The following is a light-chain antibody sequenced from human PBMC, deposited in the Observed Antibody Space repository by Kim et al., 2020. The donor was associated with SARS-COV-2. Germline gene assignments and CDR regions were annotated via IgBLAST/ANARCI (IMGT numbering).Light chain of an antibody. Sequence: ALGQTVRITRHGASLRSYSASWYQKKPGPAPVLVIYGKNNRPSEIPDRFSGSSSGNTASLTITGAQAEDEADYYCNSRDSSGNHYVFGTGTKVTVL. V-gene: IGLV3-19*01. J-gene: IGLJ1*01. CDR1: SLRSYS. CDR2: GKN. CDR3: NSRDSSGNHYV.